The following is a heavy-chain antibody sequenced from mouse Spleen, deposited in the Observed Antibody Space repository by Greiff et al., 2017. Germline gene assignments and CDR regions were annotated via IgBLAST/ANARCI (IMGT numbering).Heavy chain of an antibody. CDR2: IYPSDSYT. J-gene: IGHJ3*01. V-gene: IGHV1-69*02. CDR3: TRGAYYRYDDVPWFAY. Sequence: QVQLQQPGAELVRPGASVKLSCKASGYTFTSYWINWVKQRPGQGLEWIGNIYPSDSYTNYNQKFKDKATLTVDKSSSTAYMQLSSPTSEDSAVYYCTRGAYYRYDDVPWFAYWGQGTLVTVSA. D-gene: IGHD2-14*01. CDR1: GYTFTSYW.